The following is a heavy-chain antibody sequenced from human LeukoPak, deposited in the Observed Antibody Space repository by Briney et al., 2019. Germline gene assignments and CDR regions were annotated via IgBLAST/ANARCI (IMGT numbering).Heavy chain of an antibody. CDR1: GFTFSSYG. CDR2: IRYDGSNK. V-gene: IGHV3-30*02. CDR3: AKDHRPPDCSSTSCPFGGFDP. Sequence: GGSLRLSCAASGFTFSSYGMHWVRQAPGKGLEWVAFIRYDGSNKYYADSVKGRFTISRDNSKNTLYLQMNSLRAEDTAVYYCAKDHRPPDCSSTSCPFGGFDPWGQGTLVTVSS. D-gene: IGHD2-2*01. J-gene: IGHJ5*02.